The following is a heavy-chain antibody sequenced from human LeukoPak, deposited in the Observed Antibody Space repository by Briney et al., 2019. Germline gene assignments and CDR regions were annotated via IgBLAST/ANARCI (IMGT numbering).Heavy chain of an antibody. Sequence: PGESLKISCKGSGYSFTSYWIGWVRQMPGKGLEWMGIIYPGDSDTGYSPSFQGQVTISADKSISTAYLQWSSLKASDTAMYYCARYCSCTSCYTIYSLGYGMDVWGQGTAVTVSS. D-gene: IGHD2-2*02. J-gene: IGHJ6*02. CDR2: IYPGDSDT. CDR3: ARYCSCTSCYTIYSLGYGMDV. V-gene: IGHV5-51*01. CDR1: GYSFTSYW.